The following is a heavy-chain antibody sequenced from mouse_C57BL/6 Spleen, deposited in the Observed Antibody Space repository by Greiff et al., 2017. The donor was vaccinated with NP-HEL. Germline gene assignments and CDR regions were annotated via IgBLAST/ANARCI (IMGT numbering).Heavy chain of an antibody. J-gene: IGHJ1*03. CDR1: GFSLSTSGMG. CDR2: IYWDDDK. V-gene: IGHV8-12*01. Sequence: QVTLKVSGPGILQSSQTLSLTCSFSGFSLSTSGMGVSWIRQPSGKGLEWLAHIYWDDDKRYNPSLKSRLTISKDTSRNQVFLKCTSVDTADTATYYCARSARDYGSSYEYFDVWGTGTTVTVSS. D-gene: IGHD1-1*01. CDR3: ARSARDYGSSYEYFDV.